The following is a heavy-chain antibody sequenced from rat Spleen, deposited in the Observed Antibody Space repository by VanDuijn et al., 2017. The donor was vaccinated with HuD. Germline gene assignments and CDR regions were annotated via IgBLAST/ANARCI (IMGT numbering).Heavy chain of an antibody. CDR3: ARAPGRGYVMDA. CDR1: GFSLTSYS. Sequence: QVQLKESGPGLVQPSETLSLTCTVSGFSLTSYSMHWVRQPPGKGLEWMGAMWSGGSTEYNSALKSRLSISRDTSKNQVFLKMNSLQSEDTTTYYCARAPGRGYVMDAWGQGVMVTVSS. J-gene: IGHJ2*01. CDR2: MWSGGST. V-gene: IGHV2-45*01. D-gene: IGHD5-1*01.